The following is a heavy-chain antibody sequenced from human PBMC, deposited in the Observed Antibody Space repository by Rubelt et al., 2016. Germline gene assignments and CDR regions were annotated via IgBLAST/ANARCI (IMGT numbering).Heavy chain of an antibody. D-gene: IGHD6-6*01. CDR2: IWSDGSNK. CDR3: ARDGGSSATVFYYGMDV. J-gene: IGHJ6*02. Sequence: VRQAPGKGLEWVAVIWSDGSNKYYVDSVKGRFTISRDNSKNRLFLQMNSLRAEDTAVYYCARDGGSSATVFYYGMDVWGLGTTVTVSS. V-gene: IGHV3-33*01.